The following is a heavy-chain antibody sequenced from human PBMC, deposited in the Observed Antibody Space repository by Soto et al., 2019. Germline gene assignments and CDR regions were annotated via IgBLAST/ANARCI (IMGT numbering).Heavy chain of an antibody. J-gene: IGHJ4*02. CDR2: VKEDGSEK. CDR1: GFTFSSHR. V-gene: IGHV3-7*01. CDR3: ARNRAAHDY. D-gene: IGHD6-13*01. Sequence: GGSLRLSCAASGFTFSSHRMSWVRQAPGKGLEWVASVKEDGSEKGYVNSVKGRFTIPRDNARESLYLQMNSLRVEDTAVYYCARNRAAHDYWGQGTLVTVSS.